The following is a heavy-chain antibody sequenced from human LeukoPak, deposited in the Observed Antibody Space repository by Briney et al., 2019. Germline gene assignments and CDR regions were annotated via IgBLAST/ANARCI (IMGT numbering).Heavy chain of an antibody. CDR3: ASPYSSSWYNWYLIS. CDR1: GYSFTSYW. V-gene: IGHV5-51*01. CDR2: IYPGDSDT. J-gene: IGHJ5*02. D-gene: IGHD6-13*01. Sequence: GESLKISCKGSGYSFTSYWIGWVRQMPGKGLEWMGIIYPGDSDTRYSPSFQGQVTISADKSISTAYLQWSSLKASDTAMYYCASPYSSSWYNWYLISWGQGTLVTVSS.